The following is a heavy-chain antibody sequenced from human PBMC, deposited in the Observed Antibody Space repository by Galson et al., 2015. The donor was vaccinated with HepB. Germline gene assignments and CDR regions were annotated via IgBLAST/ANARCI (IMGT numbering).Heavy chain of an antibody. V-gene: IGHV5-10-1*01. J-gene: IGHJ6*02. D-gene: IGHD5-18*01. Sequence: QSGAEVKKPGESLRISCKGSGYSFTSYWISWVRQMPGKGLEWMGRIDPSDSYTNYSPSFQGHVTISADKSISTAYLQWSSLKASDTAMYYCARPRGYSYGYYGMDVWGQGTTVTVSS. CDR3: ARPRGYSYGYYGMDV. CDR2: IDPSDSYT. CDR1: GYSFTSYW.